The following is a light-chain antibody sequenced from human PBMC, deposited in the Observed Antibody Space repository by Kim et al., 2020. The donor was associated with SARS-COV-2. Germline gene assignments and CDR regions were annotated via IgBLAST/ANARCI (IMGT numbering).Light chain of an antibody. CDR1: QTVSSN. V-gene: IGKV3-15*01. CDR2: AAS. CDR3: QQYHYWPPYT. J-gene: IGKJ2*01. Sequence: EVVMTQSPVTLSVSPGERATLSCRASQTVSSNLAWYQQKPGQAPRLLIYAASTRATGVPARFSGSGSATEFTLTISSLQSEDFAVYYCQQYHYWPPYTFGQGTKLEI.